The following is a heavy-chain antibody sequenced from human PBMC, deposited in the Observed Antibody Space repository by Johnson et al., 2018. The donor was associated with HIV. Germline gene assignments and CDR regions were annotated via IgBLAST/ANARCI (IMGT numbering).Heavy chain of an antibody. V-gene: IGHV3-30*14. J-gene: IGHJ3*02. CDR2: ISYDGSNK. CDR3: ARHKSTYYYDRSALDI. CDR1: GFTFSSYA. Sequence: QVQLVESGGGLVQPGGSLRLSCAASGFTFSSYAMHWVRQAPGKGLEWVAVISYDGSNKYYADSVKGRFTISGDNSKNTLYLQMNSLGSEDTAVYYCARHKSTYYYDRSALDIWGQGTMVTVSS. D-gene: IGHD3-22*01.